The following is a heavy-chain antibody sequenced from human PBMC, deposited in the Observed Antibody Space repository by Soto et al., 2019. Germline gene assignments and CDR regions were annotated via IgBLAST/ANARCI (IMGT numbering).Heavy chain of an antibody. Sequence: QVQLVQSGAEVKKPGASVKVSCKASGYTFTNYGISWVRQAPGQGLEWMGWISANNANTNYEQKLQGRATITTDTATSTAHMERRSLRSADTAVYYCARIRGSYALDYWRQGALVTVSS. CDR3: ARIRGSYALDY. V-gene: IGHV1-18*01. CDR1: GYTFTNYG. CDR2: ISANNANT. J-gene: IGHJ4*02. D-gene: IGHD1-26*01.